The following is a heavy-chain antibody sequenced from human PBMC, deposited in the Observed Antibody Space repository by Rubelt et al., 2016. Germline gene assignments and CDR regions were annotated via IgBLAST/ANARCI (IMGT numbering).Heavy chain of an antibody. CDR2: ISYDGSNK. CDR3: ARDLAAAGTPYYYYYGMDV. J-gene: IGHJ6*02. Sequence: AMHWVRQAPGKGLEWVAVISYDGSNKYSADSVKGRFTISRDNSKNTLYLQMNSLRAEDTAVYYCARDLAAAGTPYYYYYGMDVWGQGTTVTVSS. V-gene: IGHV3-30*04. CDR1: A. D-gene: IGHD6-13*01.